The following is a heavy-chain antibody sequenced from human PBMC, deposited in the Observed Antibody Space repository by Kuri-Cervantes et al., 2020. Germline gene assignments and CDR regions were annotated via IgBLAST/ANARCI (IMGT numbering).Heavy chain of an antibody. CDR3: AKSSAKTVAAASSGPDYYYYYYYMDV. CDR1: GFTFSNSD. Sequence: SLKISCAASGFTFSNSDMNWVRQAPGKGLEWVSGISWNSGSIGYADSVKGRFTISRDNAKNSLYLQMNSLRAEDTALYYCAKSSAKTVAAASSGPDYYYYYYYMDVWGKGTTVTVSS. CDR2: ISWNSGSI. D-gene: IGHD6-13*01. J-gene: IGHJ6*03. V-gene: IGHV3-9*01.